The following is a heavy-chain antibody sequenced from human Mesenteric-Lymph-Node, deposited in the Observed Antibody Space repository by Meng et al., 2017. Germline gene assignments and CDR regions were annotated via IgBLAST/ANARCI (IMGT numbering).Heavy chain of an antibody. CDR1: GYTFTSYY. CDR3: ARAGYYYDSSGYYYGLLYWYFDL. V-gene: IGHV1-46*01. Sequence: ASVKVSCKASGYTFTSYYMHWVRQAPGQGLEWMGIINPSGGSTSYAQKFQGRVTMTRDTSTSTVYMELSSLRSEDTAVYYCARAGYYYDSSGYYYGLLYWYFDLWGLGTLVTVSS. J-gene: IGHJ2*01. CDR2: INPSGGST. D-gene: IGHD3-22*01.